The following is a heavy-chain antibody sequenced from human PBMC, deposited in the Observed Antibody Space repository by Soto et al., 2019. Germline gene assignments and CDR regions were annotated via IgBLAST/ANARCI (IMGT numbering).Heavy chain of an antibody. CDR2: ISDSGGHT. D-gene: IGHD2-15*01. CDR3: ARGLGYCSGGTCYRYFDP. V-gene: IGHV3-23*01. Sequence: EVQLLESGGGLVQPGGSLRLSCAASGFTFSSYAISGVRQAPGKGLEWVSVISDSGGHTHYADSVQGRFTISRDNSKNTLYLHMDSMRVEDTAVYYCARGLGYCSGGTCYRYFDPWGRGTLVTVSS. J-gene: IGHJ2*01. CDR1: GFTFSSYA.